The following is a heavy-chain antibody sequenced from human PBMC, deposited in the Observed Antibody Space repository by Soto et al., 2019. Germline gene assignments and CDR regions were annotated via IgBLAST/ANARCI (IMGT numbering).Heavy chain of an antibody. J-gene: IGHJ4*02. CDR2: IFSNDEK. D-gene: IGHD3-22*01. Sequence: QVTLKESGPVLVKPTETLTLTCTVSGFSLSNARMGVSWIRQPPGKALEWLAHIFSNDEKSYSTSLKSRLTISKDTSKSQVVLTMTNMDPVDTATYYCVRVYYYDSSGYYYGPYYFDYWGQGTLVTVSS. CDR1: GFSLSNARMG. V-gene: IGHV2-26*01. CDR3: VRVYYYDSSGYYYGPYYFDY.